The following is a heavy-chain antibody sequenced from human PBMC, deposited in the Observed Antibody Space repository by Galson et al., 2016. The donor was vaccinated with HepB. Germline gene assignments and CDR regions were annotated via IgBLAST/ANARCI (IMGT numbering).Heavy chain of an antibody. Sequence: SVKVSCKASGGTFSSYGITWVRQAPGQGLEWMGRIIPIFGTANYAQKFQGRVTITADESTSTAYMERSSLRSEDTAVYYCARGGYYDSSAYYPLDYWGQGTLVTVSS. CDR2: IIPIFGTA. CDR1: GGTFSSYG. J-gene: IGHJ4*02. V-gene: IGHV1-69*13. D-gene: IGHD3-22*01. CDR3: ARGGYYDSSAYYPLDY.